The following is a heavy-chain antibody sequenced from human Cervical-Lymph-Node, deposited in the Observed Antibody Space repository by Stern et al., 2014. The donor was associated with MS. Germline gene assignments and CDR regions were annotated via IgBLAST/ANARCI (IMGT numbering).Heavy chain of an antibody. Sequence: VQLVESGGGVVQPGGSLRLSCAASGFSFSAYGIHWVRQVPGKGLEWVALISYDGEATYYGDSVQGRFSISRDNYKKIVYLQMNSLRTEDTAVYFCAKGLWSGFTYYYGTDVWGQGTTVAVSS. CDR1: GFSFSAYG. CDR2: ISYDGEAT. V-gene: IGHV3-30*18. D-gene: IGHD3-3*01. CDR3: AKGLWSGFTYYYGTDV. J-gene: IGHJ6*02.